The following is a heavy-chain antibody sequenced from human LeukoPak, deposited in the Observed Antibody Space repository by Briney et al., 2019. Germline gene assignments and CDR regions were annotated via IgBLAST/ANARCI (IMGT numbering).Heavy chain of an antibody. D-gene: IGHD3-10*01. V-gene: IGHV3-30*18. CDR1: GFPFSSYG. CDR2: ISYDGSNK. J-gene: IGHJ4*02. CDR3: AKDHGESYYGSGSLFDY. Sequence: GFLRLSCAASGFPFSSYGMHWVRQAPGKGLEWGAVISYDGSNKYYADSVKGRFTISRDNSKNTLYLQMNSLRAEDTAVYYCAKDHGESYYGSGSLFDYWGQGTLVTVSS.